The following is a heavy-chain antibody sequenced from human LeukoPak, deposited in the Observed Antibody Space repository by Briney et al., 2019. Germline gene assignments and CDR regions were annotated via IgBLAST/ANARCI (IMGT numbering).Heavy chain of an antibody. V-gene: IGHV3-21*01. CDR1: GFTFSSYS. J-gene: IGHJ6*03. Sequence: GGSLRLSCAASGFTFSSYSMNWVRQAPGKGLEWVSSISSSSSYIYYADSVKGRFTISRDNAKNSLYLQMNSLRAEDTAVYYCARAVEGGYSSSSWGYYYYMDVWGKGTTVTVSS. D-gene: IGHD6-6*01. CDR3: ARAVEGGYSSSSWGYYYYMDV. CDR2: ISSSSSYI.